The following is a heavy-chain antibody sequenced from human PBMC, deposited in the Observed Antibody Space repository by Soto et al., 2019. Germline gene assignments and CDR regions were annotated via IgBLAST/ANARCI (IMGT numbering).Heavy chain of an antibody. J-gene: IGHJ6*02. V-gene: IGHV3-23*01. CDR3: AKDLNDSEDYYGMDV. CDR1: GFTFSSYA. D-gene: IGHD1-1*01. Sequence: GGSLRLSCAASGFTFSSYAMSWVRQAPGKGLEWVSAISGSGGSTYYADSVKGRFTISRDNSKNTLYLQMNSLRAEDTAVYHCAKDLNDSEDYYGMDVWGQGTTVTVSS. CDR2: ISGSGGST.